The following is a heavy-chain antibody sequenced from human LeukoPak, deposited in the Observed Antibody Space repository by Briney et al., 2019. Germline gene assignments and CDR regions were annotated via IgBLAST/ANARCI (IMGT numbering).Heavy chain of an antibody. J-gene: IGHJ4*02. CDR3: ARNSTVTSPNTGYFDY. D-gene: IGHD4-17*01. V-gene: IGHV4-38-2*01. Sequence: SETLSLTCAVSGYSISSGDYWGWIRQPPGKGLEWIGSVYYSGSTHYNPSLKSRVTISVDTSRNQFSLKLSSVTAADTAVYYCARNSTVTSPNTGYFDYWGQRTLATVSS. CDR1: GYSISSGDY. CDR2: VYYSGST.